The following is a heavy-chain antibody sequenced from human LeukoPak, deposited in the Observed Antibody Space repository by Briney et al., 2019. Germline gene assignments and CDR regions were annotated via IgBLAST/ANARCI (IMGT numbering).Heavy chain of an antibody. V-gene: IGHV4-59*08. CDR1: GGSISSSY. CDR3: AKSYFDYSTYYSYYFNL. D-gene: IGHD4-11*01. Sequence: SETLSLTCNVSGGSISSSYWSWIRQPPGKGLEWVGYIYNTGTTNYNPSLNSRVTISVDTSKNQLSLRLSSVTAADTAVYYCAKSYFDYSTYYSYYFNLWGQGALVTVSS. J-gene: IGHJ4*02. CDR2: IYNTGTT.